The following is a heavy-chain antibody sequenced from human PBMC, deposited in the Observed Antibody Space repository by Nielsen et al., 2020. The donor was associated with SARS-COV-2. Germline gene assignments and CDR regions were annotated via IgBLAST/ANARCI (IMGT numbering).Heavy chain of an antibody. V-gene: IGHV4-34*01. D-gene: IGHD3-10*01. CDR2: IYHSGST. CDR3: ASVWFGESPRRYYYYGMDV. J-gene: IGHJ6*02. Sequence: WIRQPPGKGLEWIGEIYHSGSTNYNPSLKSRVTISVDTSKNQFSLKLSSVTAADTAVYYCASVWFGESPRRYYYYGMDVWGQGTTVTVSS.